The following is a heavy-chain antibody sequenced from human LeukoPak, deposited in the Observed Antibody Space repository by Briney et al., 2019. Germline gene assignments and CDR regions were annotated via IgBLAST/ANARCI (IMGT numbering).Heavy chain of an antibody. V-gene: IGHV5-51*01. J-gene: IGHJ5*02. CDR1: GYSFTSYW. Sequence: GEYLKISCKGSGYSFTSYWIGWVRQMPGKGLEWMGIIYPGDSDTRYSPSFQGQVTISADKSISTAYLQWSSLKASDTAMYYCARLRQGSTGWYSWFDPWGQGTLVTVSS. D-gene: IGHD6-19*01. CDR2: IYPGDSDT. CDR3: ARLRQGSTGWYSWFDP.